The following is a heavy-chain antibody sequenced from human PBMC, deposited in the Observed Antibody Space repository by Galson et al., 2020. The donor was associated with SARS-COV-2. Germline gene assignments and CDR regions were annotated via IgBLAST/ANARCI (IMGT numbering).Heavy chain of an antibody. CDR3: ARAQLRTIFGVVTEALDALDF. J-gene: IGHJ3*01. D-gene: IGHD3-3*01. CDR2: ISSSSSYI. Sequence: TGGSLRLSCAASGFTFSTYSMNWVRQAPGKGLEWVSFISSSSSYIYYADSVKGRFTISRDNAKNSLYLQMNSLRAEDTAVYYCARAQLRTIFGVVTEALDALDFWGQGTMVTVSS. V-gene: IGHV3-21*01. CDR1: GFTFSTYS.